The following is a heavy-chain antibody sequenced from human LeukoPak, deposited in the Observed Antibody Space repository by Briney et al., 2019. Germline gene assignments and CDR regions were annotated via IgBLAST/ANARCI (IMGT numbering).Heavy chain of an antibody. CDR2: INPNSGGT. CDR3: ARDTRITVGLVYNYYYMDV. D-gene: IGHD6-19*01. Sequence: ASVKVSCKASGYTFTGYYMHWVRQAPGQGLEWMGWINPNSGGTNYAQKFQGRVTMTRDTSISTAYMELSRLRSDDTAVYYCARDTRITVGLVYNYYYMDVWGKGTTVTVSS. CDR1: GYTFTGYY. J-gene: IGHJ6*03. V-gene: IGHV1-2*02.